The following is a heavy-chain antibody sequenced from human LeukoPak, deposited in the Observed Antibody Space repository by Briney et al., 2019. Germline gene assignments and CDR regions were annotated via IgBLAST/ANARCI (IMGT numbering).Heavy chain of an antibody. Sequence: GGSLRLSCAASGFTFSSYGMHWVRQAPGKGLEWVAVIWYDGSNKYYADSVKGRFTISRDNSKITLYLQMNSLRAEDTAVYYCARDHPTVTTGWDYWGQGTLVTVSS. CDR3: ARDHPTVTTGWDY. D-gene: IGHD4-17*01. J-gene: IGHJ4*02. CDR1: GFTFSSYG. V-gene: IGHV3-33*01. CDR2: IWYDGSNK.